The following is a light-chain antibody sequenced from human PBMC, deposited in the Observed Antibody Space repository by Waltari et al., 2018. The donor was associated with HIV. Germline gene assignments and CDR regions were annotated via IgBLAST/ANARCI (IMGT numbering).Light chain of an antibody. CDR1: SSDVGGYNY. CDR3: SSYAGSRGL. Sequence: QSALTQPPPASGSPGQSVTISCTGTSSDVGGYNYVSWYQQHPGKAPKLLIYEVTERPSGVSSRFSGSKSGYTASLTVSGLQAEDEADYYCSSYAGSRGLFGGGTKLTV. V-gene: IGLV2-8*01. CDR2: EVT. J-gene: IGLJ2*01.